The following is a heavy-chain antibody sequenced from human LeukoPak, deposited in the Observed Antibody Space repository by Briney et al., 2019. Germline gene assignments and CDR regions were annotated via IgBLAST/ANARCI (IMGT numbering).Heavy chain of an antibody. CDR1: GFTFSSYW. D-gene: IGHD6-13*01. Sequence: GGSLRLSCAASGFTFSSYWMSWVRQAPGKGLEWVANIKQDGSEKYYVDSVKGRFTISRDNAKNSLYLQMNSLRAEDTAVYYCARDSSIAAAGTIDYYYYGMGVWGQGTTVTVSS. CDR2: IKQDGSEK. J-gene: IGHJ6*02. CDR3: ARDSSIAAAGTIDYYYYGMGV. V-gene: IGHV3-7*01.